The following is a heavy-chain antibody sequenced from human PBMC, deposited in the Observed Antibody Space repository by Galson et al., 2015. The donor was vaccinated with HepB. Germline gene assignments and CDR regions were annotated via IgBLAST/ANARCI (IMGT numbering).Heavy chain of an antibody. CDR2: IVVGSGNT. Sequence: SVKVSCKASGFTFTSSAMQWVRQARGQRLEWIGWIVVGSGNTNYAQKFQERVTITRDMSTSTAYMELSSLRSEDTAVYYCAAFLIVGALGLDALDIWGQGTMVTVSS. V-gene: IGHV1-58*02. CDR1: GFTFTSSA. J-gene: IGHJ3*02. CDR3: AAFLIVGALGLDALDI. D-gene: IGHD1-26*01.